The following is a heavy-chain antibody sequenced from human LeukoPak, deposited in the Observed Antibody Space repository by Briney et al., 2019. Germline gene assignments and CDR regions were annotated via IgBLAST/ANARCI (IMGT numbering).Heavy chain of an antibody. J-gene: IGHJ3*02. D-gene: IGHD1-26*01. CDR2: ISAYNGNT. CDR3: AMSSGSYDRDAFDI. CDR1: GYTFTSYG. V-gene: IGHV1-18*01. Sequence: DSVKVSCKASGYTFTSYGISWVRQAPGQGLEWMGWISAYNGNTNYAQKLQGRVTMTTDTSTSTAYMELRSLRSDDTAVYYCAMSSGSYDRDAFDIWGQGTMVTVSS.